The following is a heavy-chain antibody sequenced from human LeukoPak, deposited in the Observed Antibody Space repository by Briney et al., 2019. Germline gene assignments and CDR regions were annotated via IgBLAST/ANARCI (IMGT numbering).Heavy chain of an antibody. J-gene: IGHJ4*02. CDR3: AKIVRFGKSVDY. CDR1: GFTFSSYA. V-gene: IGHV3-30-3*02. CDR2: ISYDGSNK. D-gene: IGHD3-10*01. Sequence: GGSLRLSCAASGFTFSSYAMHWVRQAPGKGLEWVAVISYDGSNKYYADSVKGRFTISRDNSKNTLYLQMNSLRAEDTAVYYCAKIVRFGKSVDYWGQGTLVTVSS.